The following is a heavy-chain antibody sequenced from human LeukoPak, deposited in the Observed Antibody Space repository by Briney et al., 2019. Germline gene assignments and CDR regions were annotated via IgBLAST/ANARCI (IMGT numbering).Heavy chain of an antibody. V-gene: IGHV4-59*08. Sequence: PSETLSLTCTVSAVSLSTYFWSWIRQPPGKGLEWIGYIYNSGSTNYNPSLKSRVTISVDTSKNQFSLKLTAVTAADTAVYYCARQGTAKYWYFDLWGRGTLVTVSS. CDR3: ARQGTAKYWYFDL. CDR1: AVSLSTYF. D-gene: IGHD2-8*02. J-gene: IGHJ2*01. CDR2: IYNSGST.